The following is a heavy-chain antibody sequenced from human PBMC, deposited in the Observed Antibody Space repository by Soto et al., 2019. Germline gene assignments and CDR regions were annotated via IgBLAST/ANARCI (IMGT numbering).Heavy chain of an antibody. CDR2: INAGNGNT. V-gene: IGHV1-3*01. D-gene: IGHD2-21*02. J-gene: IGHJ6*02. CDR3: ASEYCGGDCYSAARYGMDV. CDR1: GYTFTRYA. Sequence: ASVKVSCKASGYTFTRYAMHWVRQAPGQRLEWMGWINAGNGNTKYSQKFQGRVTITRDTSASTAYMELSSLRSEDTAVYYCASEYCGGDCYSAARYGMDVWGQGTTVTVSS.